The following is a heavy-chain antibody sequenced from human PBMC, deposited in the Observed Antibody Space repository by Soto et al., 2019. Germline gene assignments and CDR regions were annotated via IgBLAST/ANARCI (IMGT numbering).Heavy chain of an antibody. CDR1: GYTFTSYY. D-gene: IGHD3-10*01. CDR2: INPSGGST. J-gene: IGHJ3*02. V-gene: IGHV1-46*01. Sequence: ASVKVSCKASGYTFTSYYMHWVRQAPGQGLEWMGIINPSGGSTTYAQKFQGRVTMTRDTSTSTVYMELSSLRSEGTAVYYCASLWFGASDAFAIWRQGTMVTVSS. CDR3: ASLWFGASDAFAI.